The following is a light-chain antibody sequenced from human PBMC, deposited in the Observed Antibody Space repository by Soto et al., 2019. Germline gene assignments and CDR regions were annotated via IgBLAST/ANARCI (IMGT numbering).Light chain of an antibody. CDR1: QSISSY. Sequence: DIQMPQSPSSLSASVGDRVTITCRASQSISSYLNWYQQKPGKAPELLIYDASTLQSGVPSRFSGSGSGTEFTLIISSLQPEDFATYYCQQYNSYWMFGLGTKVDIK. V-gene: IGKV1-39*01. CDR3: QQYNSYWM. CDR2: DAS. J-gene: IGKJ1*01.